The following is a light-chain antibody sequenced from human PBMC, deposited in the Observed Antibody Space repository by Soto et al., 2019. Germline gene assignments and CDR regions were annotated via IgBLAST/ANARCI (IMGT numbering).Light chain of an antibody. V-gene: IGKV3-20*01. CDR2: GAS. J-gene: IGKJ1*01. CDR3: QQYRGSPRT. Sequence: EIVLTQSPGTLSLSPGEGATLSCRASQSIGGNFLAWYQQRRGQAPRLLIHGASNRATGIPDRFSGSGSGTDFTLTITRMETEDFAVYYCQQYRGSPRTVGQGTKV. CDR1: QSIGGNF.